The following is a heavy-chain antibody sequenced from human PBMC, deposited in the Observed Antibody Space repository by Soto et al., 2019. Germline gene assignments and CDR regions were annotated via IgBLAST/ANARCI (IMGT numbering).Heavy chain of an antibody. D-gene: IGHD1-26*01. J-gene: IGHJ4*02. CDR2: ITRDSNHI. CDR3: ARAFIVGGTTWGY. V-gene: IGHV3-21*01. Sequence: EVQLVESGGGLVKPGGSLRLSCAASGFTFSAYTINWVRQAPGKGLEWVASITRDSNHIYFADSVKGRFTLSRDNGKNSVFLQMNSRRAEDTAVYFCARAFIVGGTTWGYWGQGTLVTVSS. CDR1: GFTFSAYT.